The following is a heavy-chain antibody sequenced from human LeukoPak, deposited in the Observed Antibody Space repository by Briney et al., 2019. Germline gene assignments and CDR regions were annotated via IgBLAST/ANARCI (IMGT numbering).Heavy chain of an antibody. Sequence: GGSLRLSCAASGFTFTSYAMSWVRQAPGKGLEWVSAISSSGGTTYYADSVKGWFTISRDNSKNTLYMQMHSLRAEDTAVYYCAKALGSIVVTTTDYWGQGTLVTVSS. CDR2: ISSSGGTT. CDR1: GFTFTSYA. V-gene: IGHV3-23*01. J-gene: IGHJ4*02. D-gene: IGHD5-12*01. CDR3: AKALGSIVVTTTDY.